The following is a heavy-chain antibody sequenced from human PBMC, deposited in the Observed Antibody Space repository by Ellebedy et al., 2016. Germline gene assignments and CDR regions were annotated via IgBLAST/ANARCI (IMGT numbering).Heavy chain of an antibody. V-gene: IGHV3-30-3*01. Sequence: GESLKISCAASGFPFSTYAIHWVRQAPGKGLEWVALISFDGTIKYYLDSVKGRFTISRDNSKNTLFLQMNSLRAEDTAVYYCARERVGARFDYWGQGTLVTVSP. CDR1: GFPFSTYA. CDR2: ISFDGTIK. D-gene: IGHD1-26*01. J-gene: IGHJ4*02. CDR3: ARERVGARFDY.